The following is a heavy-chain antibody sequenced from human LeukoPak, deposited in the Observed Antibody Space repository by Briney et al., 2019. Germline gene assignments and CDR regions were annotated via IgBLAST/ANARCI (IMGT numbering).Heavy chain of an antibody. CDR1: GGPFSGYY. D-gene: IGHD3-16*01. CDR2: INHSGST. V-gene: IGHV4-34*01. Sequence: PSETLSLTCAVYGGPFSGYYWSWIRQPPGKGLEWIGEINHSGSTNYNPSLKSRVTISVDTSKNQFSLKLSSVTAADTALYYCARGEYDYAWGSYSPNAFAMWGQGTMVTVSS. J-gene: IGHJ3*02. CDR3: ARGEYDYAWGSYSPNAFAM.